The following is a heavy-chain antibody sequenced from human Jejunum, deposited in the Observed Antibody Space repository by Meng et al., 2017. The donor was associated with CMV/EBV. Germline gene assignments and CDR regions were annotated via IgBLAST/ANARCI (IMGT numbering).Heavy chain of an antibody. D-gene: IGHD1-26*01. CDR3: ARVEVGITSGDY. CDR1: GYTFTNYG. CDR2: ISAYNGNT. V-gene: IGHV1-18*01. J-gene: IGHJ4*02. Sequence: QAQLVQSGGEVKKPXXSVRGSCKASGYTFTNYGITWVRQAPGQGLEWMGWISAYNGNTNYAQTLQGRLTMTTDTSTSTAYMELRSLRSDDTAVYYCARVEVGITSGDYWGQGTLVTVSS.